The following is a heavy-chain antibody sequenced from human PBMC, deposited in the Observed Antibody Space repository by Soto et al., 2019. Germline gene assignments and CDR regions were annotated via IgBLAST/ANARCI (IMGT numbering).Heavy chain of an antibody. CDR2: LRDDRGHT. CDR1: DYIFRTSG. D-gene: IGHD3-16*01. V-gene: IGHV1-18*01. Sequence: QIQLVQSGAEMKQPGTSVKVSCQTSDYIFRTSGFSWVRQAPGEGPEWMGWLRDDRGHTNYAPKFRWSLTLTLYASTSTIYMELRSLSSYATTVYYCASVGDQYDQLLCDYWGQGTLVTVSS. CDR3: ASVGDQYDQLLCDY. J-gene: IGHJ4*02.